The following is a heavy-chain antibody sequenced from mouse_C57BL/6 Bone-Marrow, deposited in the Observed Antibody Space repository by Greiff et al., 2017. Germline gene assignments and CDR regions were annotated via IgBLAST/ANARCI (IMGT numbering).Heavy chain of an antibody. CDR1: GYTFTSYW. Sequence: QVQLQQPGAELVKPGASVKLSCKASGYTFTSYWMHWVKQRPGQGLEWIGMIHPNSGSTNYNETFKSKATLPVDKSSSTAYMQLSRLTSEDSAVYYCARSPDYCGSSYGFAYWGQGTLVTVSA. D-gene: IGHD1-1*01. V-gene: IGHV1-64*01. CDR2: IHPNSGST. CDR3: ARSPDYCGSSYGFAY. J-gene: IGHJ3*01.